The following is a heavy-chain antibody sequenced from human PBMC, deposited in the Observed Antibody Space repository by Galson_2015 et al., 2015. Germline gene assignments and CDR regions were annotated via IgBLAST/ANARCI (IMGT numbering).Heavy chain of an antibody. Sequence: TLSLTCTVSGGSISSGSYYWSWIRQPAGKGLEWIGRIYTSGSTNYNPSLKSRVTISVDTSKNQFSLKLSSVTAADTAVYYCARVRTTPREYYFDYWGQGTLVTVSS. CDR2: IYTSGST. CDR3: ARVRTTPREYYFDY. CDR1: GGSISSGSYY. J-gene: IGHJ4*02. V-gene: IGHV4-61*02. D-gene: IGHD4-17*01.